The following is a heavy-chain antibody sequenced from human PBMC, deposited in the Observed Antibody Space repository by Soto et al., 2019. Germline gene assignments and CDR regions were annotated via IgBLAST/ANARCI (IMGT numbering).Heavy chain of an antibody. J-gene: IGHJ2*01. V-gene: IGHV4-30-4*01. D-gene: IGHD4-17*01. Sequence: QVQLQESGPGLVKPSQTLSLTCTVSGGSISGGVYYWSWIRQPPGKGLEWIGYIFDSGSTYYNPSLKSRFTISVATSKNQFSLRLSSVTAADTAVYYCAREIIPLTTDWYFDLWGRGTLVTVSS. CDR3: AREIIPLTTDWYFDL. CDR2: IFDSGST. CDR1: GGSISGGVYY.